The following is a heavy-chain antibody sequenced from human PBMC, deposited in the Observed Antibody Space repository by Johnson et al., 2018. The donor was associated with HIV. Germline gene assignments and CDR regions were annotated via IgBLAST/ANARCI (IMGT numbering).Heavy chain of an antibody. V-gene: IGHV3-NL1*01. CDR1: GFTFSSYA. CDR3: AKDQSTVVVPNAFDI. CDR2: INWNGGST. D-gene: IGHD3-22*01. J-gene: IGHJ3*02. Sequence: QVQLVESGGGVVQPGRSLRLSCAASGFTFSSYAMHWVRQAPGKGLEWVSGINWNGGSTGYADSVKGRFTISRDNAKNSLYLQMNSLRAEDTAVYYCAKDQSTVVVPNAFDIWGQGTMVTVSS.